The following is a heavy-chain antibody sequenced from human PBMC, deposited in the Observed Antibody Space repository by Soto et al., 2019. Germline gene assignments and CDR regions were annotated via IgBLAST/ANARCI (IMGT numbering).Heavy chain of an antibody. D-gene: IGHD3-22*01. CDR3: AGGGSGYYHYRFEY. V-gene: IGHV3-66*01. CDR1: GFTVSSNY. CDR2: IYSGGST. J-gene: IGHJ4*02. Sequence: EVQLVESGGGLVQPGGSLRLSCVVSGFTVSSNYMSWVRQAPGKGLEWVSVIYSGGSTYYADSVKGRFTISRDNSKNTLYLQMNGLRAEDAVVYYCAGGGSGYYHYRFEYWGQGTLVTVSS.